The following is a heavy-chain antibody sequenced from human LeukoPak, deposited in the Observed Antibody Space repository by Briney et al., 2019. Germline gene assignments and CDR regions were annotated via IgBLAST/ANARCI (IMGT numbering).Heavy chain of an antibody. D-gene: IGHD2-2*01. CDR3: ARANFLYCSSSTCLFDY. V-gene: IGHV1-2*02. Sequence: ASVNVSCKASGYTFTDYYMHWVRQAPGQGFEWMGWINPNDGDTNYAQKFQGRVTMTRDTSISTAHMEVSRLRSDDTAVYYCARANFLYCSSSTCLFDYWGQGTLVTVSS. CDR1: GYTFTDYY. CDR2: INPNDGDT. J-gene: IGHJ4*02.